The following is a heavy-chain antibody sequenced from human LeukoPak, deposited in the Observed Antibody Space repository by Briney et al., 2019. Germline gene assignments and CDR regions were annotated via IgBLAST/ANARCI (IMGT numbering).Heavy chain of an antibody. CDR3: ARVREEQLGVEMDV. CDR2: ISGTGGST. Sequence: PGGSLRLSCAASGFTFSSHVMSWVRQAPGKGLEWVSTISGTGGSTYYADSVKGRFTISRDNAKNSLYLQMNSLRAEDTAVYYCARVREEQLGVEMDVWGKGTTVTISS. CDR1: GFTFSSHV. D-gene: IGHD6-13*01. J-gene: IGHJ6*04. V-gene: IGHV3-23*01.